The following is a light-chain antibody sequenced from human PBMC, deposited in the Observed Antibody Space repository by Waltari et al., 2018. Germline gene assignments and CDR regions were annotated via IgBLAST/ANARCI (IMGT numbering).Light chain of an antibody. CDR3: QQRSDWPPH. V-gene: IGKV3-11*01. CDR2: DAS. J-gene: IGKJ5*01. CDR1: QSVSSY. Sequence: EIVFTQSPATLSLASGEKATLSCRASQSVSSYLGWYQQTPGQAPRLLIYDASNRATGIPARFSGSGSGTDFTLTISSLEPEDFAVYYCQQRSDWPPHFGQGTRLEMK.